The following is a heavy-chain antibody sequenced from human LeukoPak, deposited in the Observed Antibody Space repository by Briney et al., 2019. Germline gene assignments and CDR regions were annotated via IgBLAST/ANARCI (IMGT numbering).Heavy chain of an antibody. D-gene: IGHD6-6*01. CDR1: GFTFSDYY. J-gene: IGHJ4*02. Sequence: GGSLRLSCAASGFTFSDYYMSWIRQAPGKGLEWVSYISSSGSTIYYADSVKGRFTISRDNAKNLLYLQMNSLRAEDTAVYYCAGTSIAAPKDYWGQGTLVTVSS. V-gene: IGHV3-11*01. CDR2: ISSSGSTI. CDR3: AGTSIAAPKDY.